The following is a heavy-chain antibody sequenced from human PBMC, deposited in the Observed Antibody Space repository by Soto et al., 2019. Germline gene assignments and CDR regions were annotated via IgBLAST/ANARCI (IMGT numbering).Heavy chain of an antibody. J-gene: IGHJ6*02. CDR2: ISYDGSNK. V-gene: IGHV3-30-3*01. CDR3: ARDRSPITMVRGVIIGPTGYYYYGMDV. D-gene: IGHD3-10*01. Sequence: GGSLRLSCAASGFTFSSYAMHWVRQAPGKGLEWVAVISYDGSNKYYADSVKGRFTISRDNSKNTLYLQMNSLRAEDTAVYYCARDRSPITMVRGVIIGPTGYYYYGMDVWGQGTTVTVSS. CDR1: GFTFSSYA.